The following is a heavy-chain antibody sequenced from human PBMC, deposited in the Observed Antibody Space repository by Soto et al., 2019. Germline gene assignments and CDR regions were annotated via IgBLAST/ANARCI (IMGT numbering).Heavy chain of an antibody. CDR2: IIPIFGTA. J-gene: IGHJ3*02. CDR1: GGTFSSYA. D-gene: IGHD3-22*01. V-gene: IGHV1-69*13. CDR3: ARDGGFGYYDDGAFDI. Sequence: ASVKVSCKASGGTFSSYAISWVRQAPGQGLEWMGGIIPIFGTANYAQKFQGRVTVTADESTSTAYMELSSLRSEDTAVYYCARDGGFGYYDDGAFDIWGQGTMVTVSS.